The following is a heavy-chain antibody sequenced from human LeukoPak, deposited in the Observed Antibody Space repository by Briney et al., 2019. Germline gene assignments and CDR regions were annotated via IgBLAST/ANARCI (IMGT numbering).Heavy chain of an antibody. V-gene: IGHV3-23*01. CDR3: AKDTSIGKYCTNGVCSPFDY. Sequence: PGGSLRPSCAGSGFTFSSYAMSWVRQAPGQGLEWVSVISDSGDYTSYADSVRGRFTISRDNSRNTLYLQMISLRPEDTAVYYCAKDTSIGKYCTNGVCSPFDYCGQGTLVAVSS. CDR1: GFTFSSYA. J-gene: IGHJ4*02. CDR2: ISDSGDYT. D-gene: IGHD2-8*01.